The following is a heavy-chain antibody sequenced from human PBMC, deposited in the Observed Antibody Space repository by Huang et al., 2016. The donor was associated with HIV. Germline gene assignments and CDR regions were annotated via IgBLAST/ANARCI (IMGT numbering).Heavy chain of an antibody. Sequence: QVRLQGSGPGLVKPSQTLSLTCTVSGDSISSGNYYWSWIRQPAGKGLDWIGHIYTRGTTNYNPTLKSRVAISLDTSRNQFSLKLTPVTATDTAVYYCARGGTYNTRGWYFDYWGQGTLVTVSS. D-gene: IGHD1-1*01. CDR1: GDSISSGNYY. CDR3: ARGGTYNTRGWYFDY. CDR2: IYTRGTT. J-gene: IGHJ4*02. V-gene: IGHV4-61*09.